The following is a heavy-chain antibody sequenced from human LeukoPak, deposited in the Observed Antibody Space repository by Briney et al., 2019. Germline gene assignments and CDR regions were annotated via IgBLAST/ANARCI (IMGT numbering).Heavy chain of an antibody. CDR2: IKDSGTT. V-gene: IGHV1-46*01. D-gene: IGHD3-22*01. Sequence: ASVKVSCKASGYSFTTYHIHWVRQAPGQGLEWMGIIKDSGTTIYPQKFQGRVTITADESTSTAYMELSSLRSEDTAVYYCARDFYDSSGYEGRFDYWGQGTLVTVSS. CDR3: ARDFYDSSGYEGRFDY. J-gene: IGHJ4*02. CDR1: GYSFTTYH.